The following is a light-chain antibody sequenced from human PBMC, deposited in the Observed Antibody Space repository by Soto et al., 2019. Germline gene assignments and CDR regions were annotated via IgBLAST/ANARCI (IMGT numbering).Light chain of an antibody. J-gene: IGLJ1*01. V-gene: IGLV2-14*01. CDR2: EVN. CDR3: FSFTTTRTHV. CDR1: SSDIGAYDY. Sequence: QSALTQPASLSGSPGQSITISCTGTSSDIGAYDYVSWFQQHPGKAPKLMISEVNNRPSGVSNRFSGSKSGNTAYLTISGLQVEDEAAYSCFSFTTTRTHVFGTGTKVTVL.